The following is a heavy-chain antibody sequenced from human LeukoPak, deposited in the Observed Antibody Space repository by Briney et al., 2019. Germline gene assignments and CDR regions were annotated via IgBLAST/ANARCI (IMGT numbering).Heavy chain of an antibody. D-gene: IGHD6-19*01. CDR3: ARHYSSDPFDY. CDR2: IYHSGST. Sequence: PSETLSLTCTVSGYSISSGYYWGWIRQPPGKGLEWIGSIYHSGSTYYNPSLKSRVTISVDTSKNQFSLKLSSVTAADTAVYYCARHYSSDPFDYWGQGTLVTASS. CDR1: GYSISSGYY. V-gene: IGHV4-38-2*02. J-gene: IGHJ4*02.